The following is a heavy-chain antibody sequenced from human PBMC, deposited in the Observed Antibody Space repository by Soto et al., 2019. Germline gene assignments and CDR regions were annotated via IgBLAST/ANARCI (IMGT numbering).Heavy chain of an antibody. CDR1: GGTFSSYA. Sequence: SVKVSCKASGGTFSSYAISWVRQAPGQGLEWMGGIIPIFGTANYAQKFQGRVTITADESTSTAYMELSSLRSEDTAVYYCASYNEFGRRNRRSNWFGPWGQGTLVTVSS. V-gene: IGHV1-69*13. D-gene: IGHD3-16*01. CDR2: IIPIFGTA. J-gene: IGHJ5*02. CDR3: ASYNEFGRRNRRSNWFGP.